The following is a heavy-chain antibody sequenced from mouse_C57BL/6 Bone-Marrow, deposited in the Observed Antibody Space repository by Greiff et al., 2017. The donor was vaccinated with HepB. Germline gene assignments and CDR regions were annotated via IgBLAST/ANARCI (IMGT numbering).Heavy chain of an antibody. CDR3: ARKGIYLSWFAY. CDR2: IYPGDGDT. Sequence: VKLMESGAELVKPGASVKISCKASGYAFSSYWMNWVKQRPGKGLEWIGQIYPGDGDTNYNGKFKGKATLTADKSSSTAYMQLSSLTSEDSAVYFCARKGIYLSWFAYWGQGTLVTVSA. D-gene: IGHD5-1*01. J-gene: IGHJ3*01. V-gene: IGHV1-80*01. CDR1: GYAFSSYW.